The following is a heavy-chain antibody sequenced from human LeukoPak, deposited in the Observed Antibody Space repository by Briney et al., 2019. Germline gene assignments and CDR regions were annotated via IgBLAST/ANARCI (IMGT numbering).Heavy chain of an antibody. Sequence: SETLSLTCAVSGYSISSGYYWGWIRQPPGKGPEWIGSIYHSGSTYYNPSLKSRVTISVDTSKNQFSLKLSSVTAADTAVYYCASVDYYDSSGYYFDAFDIWGQGTMVTVSS. CDR1: GYSISSGYY. CDR3: ASVDYYDSSGYYFDAFDI. D-gene: IGHD3-22*01. J-gene: IGHJ3*02. CDR2: IYHSGST. V-gene: IGHV4-38-2*01.